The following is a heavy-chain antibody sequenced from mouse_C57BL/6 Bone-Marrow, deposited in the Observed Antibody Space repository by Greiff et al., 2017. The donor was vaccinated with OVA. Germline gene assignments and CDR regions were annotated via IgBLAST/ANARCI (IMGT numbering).Heavy chain of an antibody. D-gene: IGHD2-1*01. CDR2: IYPRDGST. V-gene: IGHV1-85*01. CDR1: GYTFTSYD. J-gene: IGHJ4*01. Sequence: VQLVESGPELVKPGASVKLSCKASGYTFTSYDINWVKQRPGQGLEWIGWIYPRDGSTKYNEKFKGKATLTVDTSSSTAYMELHSLTSEDSAVYFCARTRIYYDYYAMDYWGQGTSVTVSS. CDR3: ARTRIYYDYYAMDY.